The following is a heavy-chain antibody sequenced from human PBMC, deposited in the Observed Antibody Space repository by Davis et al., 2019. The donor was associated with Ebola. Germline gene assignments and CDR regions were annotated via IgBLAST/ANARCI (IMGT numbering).Heavy chain of an antibody. CDR2: IYYSGGT. CDR3: ARRNYYYENF. CDR1: GASISRTTNYY. D-gene: IGHD3-22*01. V-gene: IGHV4-39*01. J-gene: IGHJ4*02. Sequence: MPSETLSLTCTVSGASISRTTNYYWGWIRQSPGKGLEWIGSIYYSGGTYYSPSLRSRVTMSVDSSKNQFSLELSSVTAADTAIYYCARRNYYYENFWGQGVLVTVSS.